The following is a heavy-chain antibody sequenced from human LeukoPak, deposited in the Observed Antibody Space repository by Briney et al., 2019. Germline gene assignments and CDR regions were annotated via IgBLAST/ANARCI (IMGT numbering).Heavy chain of an antibody. V-gene: IGHV3-74*01. Sequence: GGSLRLSCAASGFTFSSYWMHWARQAPGKGLVWVSRINSDASSTSYADSVKGRFTISRDNARNTLYLQMNSLRAEDTAVYYCGRDLYSGSSGVDYWGQGALVTVSS. CDR3: GRDLYSGSSGVDY. CDR2: INSDASST. D-gene: IGHD6-6*01. CDR1: GFTFSSYW. J-gene: IGHJ4*02.